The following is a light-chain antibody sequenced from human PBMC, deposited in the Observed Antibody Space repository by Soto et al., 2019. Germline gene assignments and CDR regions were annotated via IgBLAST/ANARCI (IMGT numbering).Light chain of an antibody. V-gene: IGKV3-15*01. J-gene: IGKJ5*01. CDR2: GAS. Sequence: EILMTQSPATLSVSPGERATLFCRASQSVRSNLAWYQQKPGQAPRLLIYGASTRATGIPARFSGSGSGTEFTLTISSLQSEDFAVYYCQQYNTWPPITFGQGTQLEIK. CDR1: QSVRSN. CDR3: QQYNTWPPIT.